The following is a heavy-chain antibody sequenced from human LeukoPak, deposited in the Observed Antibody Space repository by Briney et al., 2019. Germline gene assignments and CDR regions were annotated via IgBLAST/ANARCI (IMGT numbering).Heavy chain of an antibody. CDR1: GFTFSSYA. J-gene: IGHJ4*02. CDR2: ISGSGGST. CDR3: AKAPPIYYYDSSFYFDY. D-gene: IGHD3-22*01. V-gene: IGHV3-23*01. Sequence: GGSLRLSCAASGFTFSSYAMSWVRQAPGKGLEWVSAISGSGGSTYYADPVKGRFTISRDNSKNTLYLQMNSLRAEDTAVYYCAKAPPIYYYDSSFYFDYWGQGTLVTVSS.